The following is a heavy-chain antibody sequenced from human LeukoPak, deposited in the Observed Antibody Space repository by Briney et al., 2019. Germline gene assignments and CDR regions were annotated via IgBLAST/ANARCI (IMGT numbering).Heavy chain of an antibody. CDR2: ISGGSDTI. V-gene: IGHV3-48*02. CDR3: VRNLWCAKKDWFDH. Sequence: PGGSLRLSCAASGFTLSSHSMNWVRQAPGKGLEWLSYISGGSDTIYYADSVKGRFTISRDNAKNSLYLQMNSLRDEDTAVYYCVRNLWCAKKDWFDHWGQGTLVIVSS. CDR1: GFTLSSHS. D-gene: IGHD4/OR15-4a*01. J-gene: IGHJ5*02.